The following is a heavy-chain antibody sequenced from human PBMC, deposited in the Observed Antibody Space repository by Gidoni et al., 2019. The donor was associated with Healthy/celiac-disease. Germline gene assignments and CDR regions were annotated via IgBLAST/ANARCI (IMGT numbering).Heavy chain of an antibody. CDR2: IWYDGSNK. V-gene: IGHV3-33*01. CDR3: ARSLGGGGTLDY. D-gene: IGHD3-16*01. J-gene: IGHJ4*02. Sequence: QVQLVESGGGVVQPGRSLRLSCAASGFTFSSYGMHWVRQAPGKGLEWVAVIWYDGSNKYYADSVKGRFTISRDNSKNTLYLQMNSLRAEDTAVYYCARSLGGGGTLDYWGQGTLVTVSS. CDR1: GFTFSSYG.